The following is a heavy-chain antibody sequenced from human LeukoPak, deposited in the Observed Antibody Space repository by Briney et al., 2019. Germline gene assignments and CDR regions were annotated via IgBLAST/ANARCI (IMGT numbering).Heavy chain of an antibody. CDR2: INTNTGNP. CDR3: ARDRAAAGAPGPWYFDL. J-gene: IGHJ2*01. D-gene: IGHD6-13*01. Sequence: ASVKVSCKASGYTFTSYAMNWVRQAPGQGLEWMGWINTNTGNPTYAQGFTGRFVFSLDTSVSTAYLQISSLKAEDTAVYYCARDRAAAGAPGPWYFDLWGRGTLVTVSS. CDR1: GYTFTSYA. V-gene: IGHV7-4-1*02.